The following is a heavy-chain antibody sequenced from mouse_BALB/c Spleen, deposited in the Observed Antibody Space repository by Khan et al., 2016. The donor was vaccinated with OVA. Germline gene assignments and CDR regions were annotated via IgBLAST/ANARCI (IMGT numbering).Heavy chain of an antibody. V-gene: IGHV2-9*02. J-gene: IGHJ3*01. D-gene: IGHD1-3*01. Sequence: VKLEESGPGLVAPSQTLSISCTVSGFSISNYGVHWVRQPPGKGLEWLGVIWAGGSTNHNSALMSRLSITKDNSKNQVFLKMNSLQTDDTAIYYCARAFYNGAWFAYWGQGTLVTVSA. CDR2: IWAGGST. CDR3: ARAFYNGAWFAY. CDR1: GFSISNYG.